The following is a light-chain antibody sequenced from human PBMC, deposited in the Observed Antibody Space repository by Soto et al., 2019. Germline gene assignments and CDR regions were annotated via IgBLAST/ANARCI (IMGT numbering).Light chain of an antibody. Sequence: QSVLTQPPSVSGAPGQRVTISCTGSNFNIGAGYDVHWYQQLLGTAPRLLIYGNTNRPSGVPDRFSGSRSGSSASLVITGLQAEDEADYYCQSYDSSLSGLYVFGTGTKLTVL. CDR3: QSYDSSLSGLYV. J-gene: IGLJ1*01. V-gene: IGLV1-40*01. CDR1: NFNIGAGYD. CDR2: GNT.